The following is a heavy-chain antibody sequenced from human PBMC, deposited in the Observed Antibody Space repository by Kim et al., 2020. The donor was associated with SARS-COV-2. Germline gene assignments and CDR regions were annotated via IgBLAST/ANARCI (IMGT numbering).Heavy chain of an antibody. J-gene: IGHJ4*02. CDR3: ASQASSAWTVPFDT. D-gene: IGHD6-19*01. Sequence: AEAVKSRFIISGDNPKKTIYLQMSSLRVEDTAIYYCASQASSAWTVPFDTWGQGTLVTVSS. V-gene: IGHV3-23*01.